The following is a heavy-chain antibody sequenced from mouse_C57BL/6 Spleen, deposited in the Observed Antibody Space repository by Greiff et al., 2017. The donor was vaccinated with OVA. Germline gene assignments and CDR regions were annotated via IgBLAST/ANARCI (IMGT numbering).Heavy chain of an antibody. CDR2: ISGGGGNT. V-gene: IGHV5-9*01. CDR1: GFTFSSYT. D-gene: IGHD2-1*01. Sequence: EVMLVESGGGLVKPGGSLKLSCAASGFTFSSYTMSWVRQTPEKRLEWVATISGGGGNTYYPDSVKGRFTISRDNAKNTLYLQMSSLRSEDTALYYCAREGNYTMDYWGQGTSVTVSS. CDR3: AREGNYTMDY. J-gene: IGHJ4*01.